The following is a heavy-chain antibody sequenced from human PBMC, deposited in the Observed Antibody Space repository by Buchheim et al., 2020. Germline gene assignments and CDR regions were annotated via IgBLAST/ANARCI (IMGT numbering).Heavy chain of an antibody. CDR3: VRGAIYSGRDYAMDV. J-gene: IGHJ6*02. CDR2: MNPNNGGT. D-gene: IGHD5-12*01. Sequence: QVQLAQSGAEVKKPGASMRVSCRASGYSFIIHDINWVRQAAGQGLEWMGWMNPNNGGTVFAQRFQGRVTLTRSTAINTAYMELTSLTSEDTAVYYCVRGAIYSGRDYAMDVWGQGTT. CDR1: GYSFIIHD. V-gene: IGHV1-8*01.